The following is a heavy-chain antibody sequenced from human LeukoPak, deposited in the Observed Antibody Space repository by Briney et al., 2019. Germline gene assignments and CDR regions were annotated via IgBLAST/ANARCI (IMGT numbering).Heavy chain of an antibody. D-gene: IGHD5-18*01. CDR3: ARVSVRYSYGLPQYNSGFDP. Sequence: SSVKVSCKASGGTFSSYAISWVRQAPGQGLEWMGGIIPIFGTANYAHKFQGRVTITADESTSTAYMELSSLRSEDTAVYYCARVSVRYSYGLPQYNSGFDPWGQGTLVTVSS. J-gene: IGHJ5*02. CDR2: IIPIFGTA. V-gene: IGHV1-69*13. CDR1: GGTFSSYA.